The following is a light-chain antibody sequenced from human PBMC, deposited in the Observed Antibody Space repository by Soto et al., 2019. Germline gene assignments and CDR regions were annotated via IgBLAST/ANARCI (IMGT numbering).Light chain of an antibody. CDR1: SSDVGGYNY. J-gene: IGLJ1*01. CDR3: SSYAGSISV. Sequence: QSVLTQPPSASGSPGQSVTISCTGTSSDVGGYNYVSWYQQHPGKAPKLMIYEVSKRPSGVPDRFSGSKSGNTASLTASGLQAEDEADYYCSSYAGSISVFGTGTRVTVL. CDR2: EVS. V-gene: IGLV2-8*01.